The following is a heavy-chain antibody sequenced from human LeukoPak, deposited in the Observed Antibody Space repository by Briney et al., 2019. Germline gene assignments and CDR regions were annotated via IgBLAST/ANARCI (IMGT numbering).Heavy chain of an antibody. Sequence: GGSLRLSCAASGFSFSSFWMSWVRQTPGKGLEWLANLNQDGSEKYYGNSVKGRFTISRDNTKRSLYLQMNSLRAEDTAVYFCARDKGVSRETYIDYWGQGTLVTVSS. J-gene: IGHJ4*02. CDR1: GFSFSSFW. D-gene: IGHD3-10*01. V-gene: IGHV3-7*01. CDR2: LNQDGSEK. CDR3: ARDKGVSRETYIDY.